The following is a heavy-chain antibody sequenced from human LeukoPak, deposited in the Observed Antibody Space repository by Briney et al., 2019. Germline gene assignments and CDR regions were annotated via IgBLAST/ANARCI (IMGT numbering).Heavy chain of an antibody. V-gene: IGHV4-39*07. Sequence: SETLSLTCTVSGGSISSSSYYWGWIRQPPGKGLEWIGSIYHSGSTYYNPSLKSRVTISVDTSKNQFSLKLSSVTAADTAVYYCARTLYDFWSGYYTGGNWFDPWGQGTLVTVSS. J-gene: IGHJ5*02. CDR2: IYHSGST. D-gene: IGHD3-3*01. CDR3: ARTLYDFWSGYYTGGNWFDP. CDR1: GGSISSSSYY.